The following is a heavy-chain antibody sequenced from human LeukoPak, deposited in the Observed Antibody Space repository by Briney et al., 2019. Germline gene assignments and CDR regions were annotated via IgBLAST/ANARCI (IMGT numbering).Heavy chain of an antibody. D-gene: IGHD2-2*01. V-gene: IGHV3-53*01. J-gene: IGHJ4*02. CDR2: IYSGGST. Sequence: PGGSLRLSCAASGFTFSSYNMNWVRQAPGKGLEWVSVIYSGGSTYYADSVKGRFTISRDNSKNTLYLQMNSLRAEDTAVYYCARGSTSYYLDYWGQGTLVTVSS. CDR3: ARGSTSYYLDY. CDR1: GFTFSSYN.